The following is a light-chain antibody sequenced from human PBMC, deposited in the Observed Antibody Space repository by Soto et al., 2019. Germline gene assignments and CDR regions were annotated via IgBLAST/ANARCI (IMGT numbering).Light chain of an antibody. V-gene: IGKV3-15*01. CDR2: AAS. J-gene: IGKJ2*01. CDR1: QSISSN. Sequence: EIVMTQSPATLSVSPGERVTLSCRASQSISSNLAWYQQKPGQAPRLLIYAASTRAPGVPARFIGSGSGTDFTLTISSLQSEDFAVYYCQQYNIWPPYTFGQGTKLEIK. CDR3: QQYNIWPPYT.